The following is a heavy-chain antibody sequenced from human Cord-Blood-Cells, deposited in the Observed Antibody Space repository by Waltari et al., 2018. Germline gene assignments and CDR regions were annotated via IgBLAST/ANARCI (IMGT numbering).Heavy chain of an antibody. CDR2: INSDGSST. CDR1: GLTFSSYW. D-gene: IGHD6-13*01. V-gene: IGHV3-74*01. CDR3: ARVAAAGPDY. Sequence: EVQLVESGGGLVQPGGSLRLSCAASGLTFSSYWMHWVRQAPGKGLVLVSRINSDGSSTSYADSVKGRFTISRDNAKNTLYLQMNSLRAEDTAVYYCARVAAAGPDYWGQGTLVTVSS. J-gene: IGHJ4*02.